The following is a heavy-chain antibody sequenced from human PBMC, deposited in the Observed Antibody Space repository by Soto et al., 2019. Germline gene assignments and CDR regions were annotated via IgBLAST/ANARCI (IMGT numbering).Heavy chain of an antibody. Sequence: ASVKVSCKASGYSIVNFGFSWVRQAPGQGLEWMGWISGSSGETRYAQKLQGRVTMTTDTSTSTAYMELRSLNSDDTAVYYCARDFFSSSSSHYFDIWGQGTLVTGSS. CDR2: ISGSSGET. CDR3: ARDFFSSSSSHYFDI. J-gene: IGHJ4*02. D-gene: IGHD6-6*01. CDR1: GYSIVNFG. V-gene: IGHV1-18*01.